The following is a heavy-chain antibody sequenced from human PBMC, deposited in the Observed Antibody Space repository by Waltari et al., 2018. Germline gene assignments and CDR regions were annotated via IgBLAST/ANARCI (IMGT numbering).Heavy chain of an antibody. CDR1: GDSITSASY. CDR2: VYHFGSP. J-gene: IGHJ4*02. CDR3: ARHESAHYGGFDS. D-gene: IGHD4-17*01. V-gene: IGHV4-38-2*01. Sequence: QVQLQESGPGLVKPSETLSLTCAVSGDSITSASYGGWIRQPPGKGLEWIGYVYHFGSPSANPSLKSRVTMSVDTSKRQFSLNLSAGTAADTAVYYCARHESAHYGGFDSWGRGTLVTVSA.